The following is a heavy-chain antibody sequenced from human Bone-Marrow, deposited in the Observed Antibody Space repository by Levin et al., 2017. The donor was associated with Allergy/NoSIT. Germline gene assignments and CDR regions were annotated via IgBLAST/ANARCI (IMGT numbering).Heavy chain of an antibody. J-gene: IGHJ4*02. CDR1: GFTFDDYA. Sequence: SLKISCAASGFTFDDYAMHWVRQAPGKGLEWVSGISWNSGSIDYADSVKGRFTISRDNAKNSLYLQMNSLRAEDTAFYYCAKDLLKYSSLSSTTDYWGRGTLVTVSS. CDR3: AKDLLKYSSLSSTTDY. CDR2: ISWNSGSI. D-gene: IGHD6-6*01. V-gene: IGHV3-9*01.